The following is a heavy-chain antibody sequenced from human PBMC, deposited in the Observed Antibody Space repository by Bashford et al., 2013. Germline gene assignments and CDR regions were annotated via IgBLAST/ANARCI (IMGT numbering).Heavy chain of an antibody. Sequence: GSLRLSCAASGFSFSSYAMRWVRQAPGKGLEWVAVISYDGSNKYYADSVKGQVTISADKSISTAYLQWSSLKASDTAIYYCARHSGSYLTIGDSWGQGTLVTVSS. CDR1: GFSFSSYA. J-gene: IGHJ5*02. CDR3: ARHSGSYLTIGDS. CDR2: ISYDGSNK. D-gene: IGHD2-21*01. V-gene: IGHV3-30*04.